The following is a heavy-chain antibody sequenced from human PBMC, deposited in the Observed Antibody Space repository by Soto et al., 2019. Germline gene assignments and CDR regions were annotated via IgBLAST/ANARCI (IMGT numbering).Heavy chain of an antibody. Sequence: GRSLRVSWEASGCNFIKLAMSWISKTTGKGLEWVSTISDSGSTYYTDSVKGRFTISRDNSKNTLYLQMNSLRAEDTAVYYCAKVWGDTGYCTRTSCLYYFDYWGHGTPVTVSS. CDR3: AKVWGDTGYCTRTSCLYYFDY. J-gene: IGHJ4*01. CDR2: ISDSGST. CDR1: GCNFIKLA. V-gene: IGHV3-23*01. D-gene: IGHD2-2*03.